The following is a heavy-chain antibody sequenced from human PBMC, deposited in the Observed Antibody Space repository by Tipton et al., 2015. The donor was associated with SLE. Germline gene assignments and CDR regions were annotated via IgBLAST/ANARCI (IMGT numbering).Heavy chain of an antibody. Sequence: SLRLSCAASGFTVSSNYMSWVRQAPGKGLEWASVIYSGGSTYYADSVKGRFTISRDNSKNTLYLQMNSLRAEDTAVYYCARIAGELRSDFWGQGTLVSVSS. D-gene: IGHD1-7*01. CDR2: IYSGGST. CDR3: ARIAGELRSDF. CDR1: GFTVSSNY. J-gene: IGHJ4*02. V-gene: IGHV3-66*01.